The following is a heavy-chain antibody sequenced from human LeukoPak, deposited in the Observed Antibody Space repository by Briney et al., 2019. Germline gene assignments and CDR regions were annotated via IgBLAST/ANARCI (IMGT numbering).Heavy chain of an antibody. V-gene: IGHV4-39*07. D-gene: IGHD6-13*01. CDR1: GGSASSGIHC. CDR3: ASEEPHTIAAAGTGAFDI. J-gene: IGHJ3*02. CDR2: ICHGGTT. Sequence: PSETLPLTCTVSGGSASSGIHCWGWIRQTPGKELEWIGSICHGGTTHYHPLLESRVTISGDTSKNQFYLKMTPLTAADTAVYYCASEEPHTIAAAGTGAFDIWGQGTMVTVSS.